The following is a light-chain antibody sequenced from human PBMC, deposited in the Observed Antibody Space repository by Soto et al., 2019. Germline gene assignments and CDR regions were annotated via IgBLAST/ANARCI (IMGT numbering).Light chain of an antibody. Sequence: DIQMTHCRASLSACVGDTVTITSWASQSISTYLNWYQQRPGKAPNLLIYAASSLQSGVPSRFSGSGSGTDFTLTINSLQPEDFVIYYCQQSYVTPPTFGQGTKVDIK. CDR3: QQSYVTPPT. CDR2: AAS. V-gene: IGKV1-39*01. J-gene: IGKJ1*01. CDR1: QSISTY.